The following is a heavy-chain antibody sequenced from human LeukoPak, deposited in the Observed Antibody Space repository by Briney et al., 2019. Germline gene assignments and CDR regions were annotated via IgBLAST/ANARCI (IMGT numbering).Heavy chain of an antibody. CDR2: IYSGGST. CDR1: GFTVSSNY. V-gene: IGHV3-66*01. D-gene: IGHD1-26*01. Sequence: GGSLRLSCAASGFTVSSNYMSWVRQAPGKGLEWVSVIYSGGSTYYADSVKGGFTISRDNSKNTLYLQMNSLRAEDTAVYYCARDVGDGEYFFDFWGQGTLVSVSS. J-gene: IGHJ4*02. CDR3: ARDVGDGEYFFDF.